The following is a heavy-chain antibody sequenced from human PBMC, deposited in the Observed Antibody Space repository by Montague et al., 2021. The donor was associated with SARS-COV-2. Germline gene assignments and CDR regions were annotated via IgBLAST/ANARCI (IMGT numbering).Heavy chain of an antibody. D-gene: IGHD3-22*01. CDR2: IFYSGSA. V-gene: IGHV4-30-4*01. CDR1: GGSISSDDYY. CDR3: ARVRDSSGHDY. Sequence: TPSLTCTVSGGSISSDDYYWSWIRQPPGKGLEWIGYIFYSGSAYYSPSLESRSTISIDTSKNQFSLRLTSVTAADTAVYYCARVRDSSGHDYWDQGTLVTVSS. J-gene: IGHJ4*02.